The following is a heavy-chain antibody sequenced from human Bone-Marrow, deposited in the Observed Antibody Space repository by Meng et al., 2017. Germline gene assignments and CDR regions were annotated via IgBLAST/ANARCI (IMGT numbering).Heavy chain of an antibody. CDR3: ARVGGCSGGSCSHRLFDN. J-gene: IGHJ4*02. CDR1: VASISNADYY. D-gene: IGHD2-15*01. V-gene: IGHV4-30-4*08. CDR2: IYYSGST. Sequence: QVQLQQWGAGLVKPSQTLSLTCTVSVASISNADYYWSWIRQPPGKCLEWIGYIYYSGSTYYNPSLRSRVVISVDTSKNQFSLKLNAVSAADTAVYFCARVGGCSGGSCSHRLFDNWGQGTLVTVSS.